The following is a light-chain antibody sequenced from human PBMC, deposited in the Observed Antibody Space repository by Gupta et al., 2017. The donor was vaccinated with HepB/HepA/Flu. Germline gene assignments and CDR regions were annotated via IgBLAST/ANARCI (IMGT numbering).Light chain of an antibody. CDR2: AAS. Sequence: DIQLTQSPSFLSASVGDRVTITCRASQGIGSYLAWYQQRPGKALNLLIYAASTLQSGVPSRFSGSGSGTEFSISISSLQPEEFATDYCQQVNTYPRTFGQGTKVEIK. V-gene: IGKV1-9*01. J-gene: IGKJ1*01. CDR1: QGIGSY. CDR3: QQVNTYPRT.